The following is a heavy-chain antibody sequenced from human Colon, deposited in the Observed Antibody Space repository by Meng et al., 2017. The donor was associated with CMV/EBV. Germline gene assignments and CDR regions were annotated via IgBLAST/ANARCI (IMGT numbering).Heavy chain of an antibody. D-gene: IGHD1-26*01. CDR1: GGSFNGHY. CDR2: IYHSGRT. Sequence: GGSFNGHYWTWSRQPPGKGPEWIGEIYHSGRTRYNPSLVSRVTISADKSNNQFSLRLNSVTAADTAMYYCARGAGGWELQGIWFDPWGQGTLVTVSS. J-gene: IGHJ5*02. V-gene: IGHV4-34*01. CDR3: ARGAGGWELQGIWFDP.